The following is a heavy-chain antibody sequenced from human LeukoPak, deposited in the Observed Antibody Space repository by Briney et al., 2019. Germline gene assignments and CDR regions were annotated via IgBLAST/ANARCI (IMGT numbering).Heavy chain of an antibody. CDR3: ARNSAYSRSSGTNL. CDR1: GGSFGGYY. V-gene: IGHV4-34*01. D-gene: IGHD6-6*01. CDR2: INESGST. J-gene: IGHJ4*02. Sequence: SETLSLTCAVYGGSFGGYYWNWIRQPPGKGLEWIGEINESGSTNYNPSLKSRVTLSVDTSKSQFSLKLTSVTAADTAVYFCARNSAYSRSSGTNLWGRGTLVTVSS.